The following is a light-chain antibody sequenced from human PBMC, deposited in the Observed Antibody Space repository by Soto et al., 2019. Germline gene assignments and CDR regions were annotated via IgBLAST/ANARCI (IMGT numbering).Light chain of an antibody. Sequence: DIQMTQSPSTLSASVGDRVTITCRASQSISSWLAWYQQKPGKAPKLLIYDASSLESGVPSRFSGSGSGTEFTLTISSLQPVDFATYYCQQYNSYPWTFGQVTNVEIK. CDR1: QSISSW. J-gene: IGKJ1*01. CDR2: DAS. V-gene: IGKV1-5*01. CDR3: QQYNSYPWT.